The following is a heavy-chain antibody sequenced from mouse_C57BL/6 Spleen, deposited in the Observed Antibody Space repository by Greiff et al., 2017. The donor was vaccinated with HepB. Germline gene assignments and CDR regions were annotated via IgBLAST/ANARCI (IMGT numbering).Heavy chain of an antibody. D-gene: IGHD2-1*01. J-gene: IGHJ2*01. CDR3: ARHAPYGNQKYFDY. CDR2: ISSGGSYT. Sequence: EVQRVESGGDLVKPGGSLKLSCAASGFTFSSYGMSWVRQTPDKRLEWVATISSGGSYTYYPDSVKGRFTISRDNAKNTLYLQMSSLKSEDTAMYYCARHAPYGNQKYFDYWGQGTTLTVSS. V-gene: IGHV5-6*01. CDR1: GFTFSSYG.